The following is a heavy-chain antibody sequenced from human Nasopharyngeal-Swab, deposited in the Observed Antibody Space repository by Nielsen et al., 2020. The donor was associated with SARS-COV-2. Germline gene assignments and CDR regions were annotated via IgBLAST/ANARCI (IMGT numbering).Heavy chain of an antibody. CDR1: GFSVHNHH. Sequence: LSLTCSASGFSVHNHHMNWVRQAPGKGLEWVSVLYAGGTTNYADSVKGRFTISRDNSKNTLYLQMSSLRAEDTATYYCARDPRDGYSLFDYWGQGTMVTVSS. V-gene: IGHV3-53*01. J-gene: IGHJ4*02. CDR2: LYAGGTT. D-gene: IGHD5-24*01. CDR3: ARDPRDGYSLFDY.